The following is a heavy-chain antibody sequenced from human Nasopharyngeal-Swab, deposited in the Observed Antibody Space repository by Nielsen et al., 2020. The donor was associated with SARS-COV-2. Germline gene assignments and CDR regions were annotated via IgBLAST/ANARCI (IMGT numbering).Heavy chain of an antibody. D-gene: IGHD5-18*01. CDR1: GFTFSSYW. CDR3: ASWQLWPTFDI. CDR2: IKQDGSEK. V-gene: IGHV3-7*01. Sequence: GESLKISCAASGFTFSSYWMSWVRRAPGKGLEWVANIKQDGSEKYYVDSVKGRFTISRDNAKNSLYLQMNSLRAEDTAVYYCASWQLWPTFDIWGQGTMVTVSS. J-gene: IGHJ3*02.